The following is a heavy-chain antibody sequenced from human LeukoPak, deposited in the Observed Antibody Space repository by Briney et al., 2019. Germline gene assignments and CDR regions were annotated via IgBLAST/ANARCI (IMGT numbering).Heavy chain of an antibody. CDR3: AKRGSGRSGFDY. J-gene: IGHJ4*02. CDR1: GFTFSRYA. Sequence: GGSLRLSCAASGFTFSRYAMSGLRQAPGKGLEWVSAISGIGAGTDYADSVKGRFTISRDNSKNTLYLQMNSLRGEDTALYYCAKRGSGRSGFDYWGQGTLVTVSS. CDR2: ISGIGAGT. D-gene: IGHD3-10*01. V-gene: IGHV3-23*01.